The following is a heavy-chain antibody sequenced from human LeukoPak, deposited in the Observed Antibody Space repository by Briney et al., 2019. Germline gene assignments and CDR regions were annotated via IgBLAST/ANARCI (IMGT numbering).Heavy chain of an antibody. V-gene: IGHV1-18*04. J-gene: IGHJ6*03. CDR1: GYTFTSYY. D-gene: IGHD2-8*01. CDR3: ARGMVYDTQPSLDYYMDV. Sequence: GASVKVSCKASGYTFTSYYMHWVRQAPGQGLEWMGWISPYNGNTNYAQKLQGRVTMTTDTSTSTAYMELRSLRSDGTAVYYCARGMVYDTQPSLDYYMDVWGKGTTVTVSS. CDR2: ISPYNGNT.